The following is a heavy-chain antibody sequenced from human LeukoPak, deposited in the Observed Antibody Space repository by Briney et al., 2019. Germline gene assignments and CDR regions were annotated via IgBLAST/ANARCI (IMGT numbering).Heavy chain of an antibody. CDR1: GFTFSSYW. J-gene: IGHJ4*02. CDR2: IKQDGSEK. Sequence: SGGSLRLSCAASGFTFSSYWMSWVRQAPGKGLEWVANIKQDGSEKYYVDSVKGRFTISRDNAKNSLYLQMNSLRAEDTAVYYCAKDQNCGDYRPDYWGQGTLVTVSS. D-gene: IGHD4-17*01. V-gene: IGHV3-7*01. CDR3: AKDQNCGDYRPDY.